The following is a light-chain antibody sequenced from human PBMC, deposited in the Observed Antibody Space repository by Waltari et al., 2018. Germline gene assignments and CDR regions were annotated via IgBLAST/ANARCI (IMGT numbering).Light chain of an antibody. Sequence: SYELTQPPSVSVSPGQTARITCPGDALPTKYAYWYQQKSGQAPVLVIYEDRKRPSGIPERFSGSSSGTTATLTVSGAQVDDEADYYCSSTDSSSKVFGGGTKLTVL. CDR3: SSTDSSSKV. CDR1: ALPTKY. CDR2: EDR. J-gene: IGLJ2*01. V-gene: IGLV3-10*01.